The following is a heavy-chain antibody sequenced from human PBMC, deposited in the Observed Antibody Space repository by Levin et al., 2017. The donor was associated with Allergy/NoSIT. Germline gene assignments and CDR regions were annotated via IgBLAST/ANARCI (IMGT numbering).Heavy chain of an antibody. V-gene: IGHV4-4*02. CDR3: ARGSTHRSPTGPRITIFGVVSTSRVQFDP. CDR1: GGSISSSNW. Sequence: SETLSLTCAVSGGSISSSNWWSWVRQPPGKGLEWIGEIYHSGSTNYNPSLKSRVTISVDKSKNQFSLKLSSVTAADTAVYYCARGSTHRSPTGPRITIFGVVSTSRVQFDPWGQGTLVTVSS. D-gene: IGHD3-3*01. J-gene: IGHJ5*02. CDR2: IYHSGST.